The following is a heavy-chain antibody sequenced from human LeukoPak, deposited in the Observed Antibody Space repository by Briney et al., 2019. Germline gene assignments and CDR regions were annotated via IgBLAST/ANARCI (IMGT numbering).Heavy chain of an antibody. Sequence: SETLSLTCAVYGGSFSGYYWSWIRQPPGKGLEWIGEINHSGSTNYNPSLKSRVTISVDTSKNQFSLKLSSVTAADTAVYYCARQTNYDSSGYHNFDFWGQGTLVTVSS. CDR3: ARQTNYDSSGYHNFDF. V-gene: IGHV4-34*01. D-gene: IGHD3-22*01. CDR2: INHSGST. J-gene: IGHJ4*02. CDR1: GGSFSGYY.